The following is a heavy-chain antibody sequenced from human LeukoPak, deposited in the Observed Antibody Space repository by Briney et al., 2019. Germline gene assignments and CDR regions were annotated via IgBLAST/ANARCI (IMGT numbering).Heavy chain of an antibody. V-gene: IGHV1-2*04. D-gene: IGHD6-13*01. CDR3: ARSIAAADPFDY. CDR2: INPNSGGT. Sequence: ASVKVSCKASGYTFAGYYMHWVRQAPGQGLEWMGWINPNSGGTNYAQKFQGWVTMTRDTSISTAYMELSRLRSDDTAVYYCARSIAAADPFDYWGQGTLVTVSS. J-gene: IGHJ4*02. CDR1: GYTFAGYY.